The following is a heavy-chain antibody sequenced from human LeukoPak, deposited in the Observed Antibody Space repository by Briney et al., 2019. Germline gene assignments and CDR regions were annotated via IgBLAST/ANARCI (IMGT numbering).Heavy chain of an antibody. V-gene: IGHV4-39*01. Sequence: SETLCLTCTVSGGSISSSSYYWGWIRQPPGKGLEWIGSIYYSGSTYYNPSLKSRVTISVDTSKNQFSLKLSSVTAADTAVYYCARRAPDYDILTGYYYYYGMDVWGQGTTVTVSS. CDR1: GGSISSSSYY. CDR2: IYYSGST. D-gene: IGHD3-9*01. CDR3: ARRAPDYDILTGYYYYYGMDV. J-gene: IGHJ6*02.